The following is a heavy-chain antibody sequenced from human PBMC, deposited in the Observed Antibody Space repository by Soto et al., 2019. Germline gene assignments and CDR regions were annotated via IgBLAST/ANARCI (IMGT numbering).Heavy chain of an antibody. Sequence: EVQLVESGGGLVQPGRALRLSCAASGFTFDDYAMHWVRHAPGKGLEWVAGITWNSGTILYGDYVKGRFTISRDNAKKSLYLQMNSLRPEDTAFYYCAKDGDYGEPSLDLWGQGTLVTVSS. J-gene: IGHJ5*02. CDR3: AKDGDYGEPSLDL. CDR1: GFTFDDYA. V-gene: IGHV3-9*01. D-gene: IGHD4-17*01. CDR2: ITWNSGTI.